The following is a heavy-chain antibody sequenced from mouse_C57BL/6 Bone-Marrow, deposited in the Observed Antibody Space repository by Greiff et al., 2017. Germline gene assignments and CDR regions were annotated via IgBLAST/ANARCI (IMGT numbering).Heavy chain of an antibody. J-gene: IGHJ2*01. Sequence: QVQLQQSGPELVKPGASVKISCKASGYAFSSSWMNWVKQRPGKGLEWIGRIYPGDGDTNYNGKFKGKATLTADKSSSTAYMQLSSLTSEDSAVYFCANYYPYYLEHWGQGNTLTVPS. CDR3: ANYYPYYLEH. V-gene: IGHV1-82*01. CDR2: IYPGDGDT. D-gene: IGHD1-1*01. CDR1: GYAFSSSW.